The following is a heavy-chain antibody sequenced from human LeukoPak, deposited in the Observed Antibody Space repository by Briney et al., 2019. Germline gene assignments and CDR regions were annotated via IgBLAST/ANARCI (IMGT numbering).Heavy chain of an antibody. V-gene: IGHV3-21*01. J-gene: IGHJ3*02. Sequence: GGSLRLSCAASGFTFSSYSMKWVRQAPGKGLEWVSSISSSSSYIYYADSVKGRFTISRDNAKNSLYLQMNSLRAEDTAVYYCARDTMVDDYDILTGYYMDSAGYDAFDIWGQGTMVTVSS. CDR1: GFTFSSYS. CDR3: ARDTMVDDYDILTGYYMDSAGYDAFDI. CDR2: ISSSSSYI. D-gene: IGHD3-9*01.